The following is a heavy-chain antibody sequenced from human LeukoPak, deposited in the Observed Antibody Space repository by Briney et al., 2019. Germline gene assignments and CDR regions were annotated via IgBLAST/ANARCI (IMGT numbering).Heavy chain of an antibody. CDR3: ARHGLATMVRGVTYYYYYYMDV. V-gene: IGHV5-51*01. CDR2: IYPGDSDT. Sequence: GESLKISCKGSGYSFTSYWIGWVRQVPGKGLEWMGIIYPGDSDTRYSPSFQGQVTISADKSISTAYLQWSSLKASDTAMYYCARHGLATMVRGVTYYYYYYMDVWGKGTTVTISS. CDR1: GYSFTSYW. J-gene: IGHJ6*03. D-gene: IGHD3-10*01.